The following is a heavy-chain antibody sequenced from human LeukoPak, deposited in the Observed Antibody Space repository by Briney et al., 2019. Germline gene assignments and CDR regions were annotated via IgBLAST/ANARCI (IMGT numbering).Heavy chain of an antibody. CDR2: ISGAGGST. J-gene: IGHJ4*02. V-gene: IGHV3-23*01. Sequence: GGSLRLSCAASGFTFSSYAMGWVRQAPGKGMEWLSVISGAGGSTNHADSVKGRFTVSRDNSKNTMYLQMNSLRAEDTAVYYCAKEPNLSIATSGMFFDSWGQGTLVAVSS. CDR3: AKEPNLSIATSGMFFDS. CDR1: GFTFSSYA. D-gene: IGHD6-13*01.